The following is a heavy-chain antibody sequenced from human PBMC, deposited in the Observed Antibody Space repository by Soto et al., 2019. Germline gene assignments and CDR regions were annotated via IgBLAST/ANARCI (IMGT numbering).Heavy chain of an antibody. D-gene: IGHD2-15*01. Sequence: QVQLVQSGAEVRKPGSSVRVSCTTSGGIFSYYTISWVRQAPGQGLEWMGRTIPILCVTNYAQRLQGRVTLDAXXSXSXXNMELTNLRSEDTDVYYGAAAPTGCSEDGGYRFAYWGQATLVTVSS. CDR3: AAAPTGCSEDGGYRFAY. J-gene: IGHJ4*02. CDR2: TIPILCVT. V-gene: IGHV1-69*02. CDR1: GGIFSYYT.